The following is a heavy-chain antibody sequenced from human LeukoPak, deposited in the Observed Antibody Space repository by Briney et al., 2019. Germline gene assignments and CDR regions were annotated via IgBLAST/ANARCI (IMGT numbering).Heavy chain of an antibody. D-gene: IGHD3-3*01. CDR2: IYYSGST. CDR3: ARETLSDFWSGYYS. V-gene: IGHV4-59*01. CDR1: GGSISSYY. Sequence: SETLSLTCTVSGGSISSYYWSWIRQPPGKGLERIGYIYYSGSTNYNPSLKSRVTISVDTSKNQFSLKLSSVTAADTAVYYCARETLSDFWSGYYSWGQGTLVTVSS. J-gene: IGHJ4*02.